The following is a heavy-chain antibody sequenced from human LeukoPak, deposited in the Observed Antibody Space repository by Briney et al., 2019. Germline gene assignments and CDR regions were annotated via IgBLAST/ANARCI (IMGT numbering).Heavy chain of an antibody. Sequence: SETLSLTCTVSGDFITAYYWSWIRQPPGKGLEWIGRIYTSGSTNYNPSLKSRVTMSVDTSKNQFSLKLSSVTAADTAVYYCARDEVINAAFDIWGQGTMVTVSS. CDR2: IYTSGST. CDR1: GDFITAYY. V-gene: IGHV4-4*07. J-gene: IGHJ3*02. CDR3: ARDEVINAAFDI. D-gene: IGHD3-22*01.